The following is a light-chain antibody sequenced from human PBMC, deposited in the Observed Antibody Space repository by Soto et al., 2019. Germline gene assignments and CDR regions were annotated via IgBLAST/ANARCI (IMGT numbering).Light chain of an antibody. J-gene: IGLJ2*01. CDR1: SSDVGGYNY. Sequence: QSVLTQPRSVSGSPGQSVTISCTGTSSDVGGYNYVSWYQQHPGKAPKLMIYDVSKRPSGVPDRFSGSKSGNTASLTISGLHAEDEADYYCCSYAGSYTSDVVFGGGTKLTVL. V-gene: IGLV2-11*01. CDR3: CSYAGSYTSDVV. CDR2: DVS.